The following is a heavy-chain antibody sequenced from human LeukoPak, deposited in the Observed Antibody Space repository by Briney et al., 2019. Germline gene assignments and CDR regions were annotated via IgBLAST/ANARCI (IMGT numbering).Heavy chain of an antibody. CDR1: GGTFSSYA. Sequence: SVKVSCKASGGTFSSYAISWVRQAPGQGLEWMGRIIPIFGTANYAQKFQGRVTITTDESTSTAYMELSSLRSEDTAVYYCARDPYGDHTFDYWGQGTMVTVSS. CDR2: IIPIFGTA. V-gene: IGHV1-69*05. CDR3: ARDPYGDHTFDY. J-gene: IGHJ4*02. D-gene: IGHD4-17*01.